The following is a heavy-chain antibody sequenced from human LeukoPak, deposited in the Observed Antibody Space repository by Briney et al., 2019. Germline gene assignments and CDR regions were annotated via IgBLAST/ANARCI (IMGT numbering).Heavy chain of an antibody. CDR2: IIPIFGTA. CDR1: GGTFSSYA. J-gene: IGHJ4*02. Sequence: GASVKVSCKASGGTFSSYAISWVRQAPGQGLEWMGGIIPIFGTANYAQKFQGRVTMTEDTSTDTAYMELSSLRSEDTAVYYCATGVPIYGSGNYWGQGTLVTVSS. V-gene: IGHV1-69*06. CDR3: ATGVPIYGSGNY. D-gene: IGHD3-10*01.